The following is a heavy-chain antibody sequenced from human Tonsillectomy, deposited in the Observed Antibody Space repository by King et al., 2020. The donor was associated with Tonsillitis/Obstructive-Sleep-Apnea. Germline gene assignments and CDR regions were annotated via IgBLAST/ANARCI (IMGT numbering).Heavy chain of an antibody. V-gene: IGHV3-30*04. CDR2: ISYDGSNK. D-gene: IGHD3-10*01. CDR3: ARGGYYGPGSYEGRAFDI. J-gene: IGHJ3*02. Sequence: VQLVQSGGGVVQPGRSLRLSCAASGFTFSSYAMHWVRQAPGKGLEWVAVISYDGSNKYYADSVKGRFTISRDNSKNTLYLQMNSLRAEDTAVYYCARGGYYGPGSYEGRAFDIWGQGTMVTVSS. CDR1: GFTFSSYA.